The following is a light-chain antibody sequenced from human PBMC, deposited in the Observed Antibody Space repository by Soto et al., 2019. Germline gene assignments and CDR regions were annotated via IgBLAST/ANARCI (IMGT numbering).Light chain of an antibody. CDR3: CSYAGSPYV. CDR1: SSDVGGYNY. Sequence: SVKSVHLAVCRTPKGKITISCTGTSSDVGGYNYVSWYQQHPGKAPKVMIYDVSKRPSGVPDRFSGSKSGNTASLAISGLQAEDDADYYCCSYAGSPYVFGPGTKVTVL. J-gene: IGLJ1*01. V-gene: IGLV2-11*01. CDR2: DVS.